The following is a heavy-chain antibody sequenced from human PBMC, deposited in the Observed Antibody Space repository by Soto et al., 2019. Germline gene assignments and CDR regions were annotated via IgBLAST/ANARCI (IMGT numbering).Heavy chain of an antibody. CDR2: ISYDGSNK. D-gene: IGHD3-22*01. Sequence: PGGSLRLSCAASGFTFSSYGMHWVRQAPGKGLEWVAVISYDGSNKYYADSVKGRSTISRDNSKNTLYLQMNSLRAEDTAVYYCAKEFYENVDYWGQGTLVTVSS. J-gene: IGHJ4*02. V-gene: IGHV3-30*18. CDR3: AKEFYENVDY. CDR1: GFTFSSYG.